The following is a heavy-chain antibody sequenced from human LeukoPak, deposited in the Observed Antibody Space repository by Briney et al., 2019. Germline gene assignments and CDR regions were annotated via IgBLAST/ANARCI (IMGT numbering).Heavy chain of an antibody. CDR2: IRYDGSDK. D-gene: IGHD5-18*01. J-gene: IGHJ6*03. V-gene: IGHV3-30*02. CDR1: GFTFSSYG. Sequence: TGGSLRLSCAASGFTFSSYGMHWVRQAPGKGLEWVAFIRYDGSDKYYADSVKGRFTISRDNSKNTLYLQMNSLRAEDTAVYYCAKGGYSNGRYYYYYMDVWGEGTTVTVSS. CDR3: AKGGYSNGRYYYYYMDV.